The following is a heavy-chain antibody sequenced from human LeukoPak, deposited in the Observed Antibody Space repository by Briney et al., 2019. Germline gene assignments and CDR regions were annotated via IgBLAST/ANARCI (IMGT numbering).Heavy chain of an antibody. CDR2: IYHSGST. CDR3: ARDHYDSSGYPG. Sequence: SETLSLTFTVSGGSISSGGYYWSWIRQPPGKGLEWIGYIYHSGSTYYNPSLKSRVTISVDRSKNQFSLKLSSVTAADTAVYYCARDHYDSSGYPGWGQGTLVTVSS. J-gene: IGHJ4*02. D-gene: IGHD3-22*01. CDR1: GGSISSGGYY. V-gene: IGHV4-30-2*01.